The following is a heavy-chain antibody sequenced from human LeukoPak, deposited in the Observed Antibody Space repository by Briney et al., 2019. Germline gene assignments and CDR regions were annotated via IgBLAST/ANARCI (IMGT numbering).Heavy chain of an antibody. J-gene: IGHJ4*02. Sequence: PSETLSLTCAVYGGSFSGYYWSWIRQPPGKGLEWIGEINHSGSTNYNPSLKSRVTISVDTSKNQFSLKLSSVTAADTAVYYCARDQYDTWSRRGNFDSWGQGTLVFVSS. D-gene: IGHD3-3*01. CDR1: GGSFSGYY. CDR3: ARDQYDTWSRRGNFDS. CDR2: INHSGST. V-gene: IGHV4-34*01.